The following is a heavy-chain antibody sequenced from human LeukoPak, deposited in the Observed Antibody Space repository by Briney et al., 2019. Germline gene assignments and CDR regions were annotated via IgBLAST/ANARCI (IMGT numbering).Heavy chain of an antibody. Sequence: GGSLRLSCAASGFTFSSYAMSWVRQARGKGREWVSAISGSGGSTYYADSVEGRFTISRDNSKHTLHVQENSLRAQDTAVFYCAKELRRCTGCVCYTKYFDSWGQGTLVTVSS. D-gene: IGHD2-8*02. CDR2: ISGSGGST. V-gene: IGHV3-23*01. CDR3: AKELRRCTGCVCYTKYFDS. J-gene: IGHJ4*02. CDR1: GFTFSSYA.